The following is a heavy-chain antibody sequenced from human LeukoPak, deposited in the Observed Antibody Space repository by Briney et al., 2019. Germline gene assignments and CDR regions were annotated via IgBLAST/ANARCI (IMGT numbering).Heavy chain of an antibody. Sequence: SETLSLTCTVSGGSITNSWWSWIRHSAGRGMQWIGRIQATGTTNYNPSLKSRVSMSLDMSTKQFSLTLSAVSVADTATYYCARIFDRDVWSQGALVTVSP. CDR3: ARIFDRDV. V-gene: IGHV4-4*07. D-gene: IGHD3-22*01. CDR1: GGSITNSW. CDR2: IQATGTT. J-gene: IGHJ3*01.